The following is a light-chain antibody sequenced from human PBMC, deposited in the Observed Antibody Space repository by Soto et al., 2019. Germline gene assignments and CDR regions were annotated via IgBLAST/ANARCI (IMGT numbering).Light chain of an antibody. V-gene: IGKV1-33*01. CDR1: QDIGNF. CDR3: QQYGNLPIT. J-gene: IGKJ5*01. Sequence: DIQMTQSPSSLSASVGDSVTITCQASQDIGNFVNWYQQRPGEAPKLLIYDASKMETGVPPRFSGSGSGTDFSFTISSLQPEDFATYYCQQYGNLPITFGQGTRLEIK. CDR2: DAS.